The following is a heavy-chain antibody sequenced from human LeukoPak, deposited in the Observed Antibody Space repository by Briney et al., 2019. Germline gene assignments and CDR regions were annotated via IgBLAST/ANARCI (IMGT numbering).Heavy chain of an antibody. CDR2: IYYTGST. CDR3: ARYISSGLDS. Sequence: SETLSLTCTVPGGSISGSYWSWIRQPPGKGLEWIGHIYYTGSTSYNPSLKSRVTRSLDTSKNQFSLKLRYVNAGDTAVYYCARYISSGLDSCGQGNLGTVSS. D-gene: IGHD6-6*01. J-gene: IGHJ4*02. V-gene: IGHV4-59*08. CDR1: GGSISGSY.